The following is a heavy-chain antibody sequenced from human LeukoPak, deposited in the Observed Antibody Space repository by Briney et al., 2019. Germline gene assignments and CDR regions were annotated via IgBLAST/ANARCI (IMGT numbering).Heavy chain of an antibody. V-gene: IGHV3-30*02. CDR2: IREGGSNK. CDR1: GFTFSSYG. CDR3: AKGEHYYDSSGYATPDY. Sequence: GGSLRLSCAASGFTFSSYGMHSVRQAPGKGLEWVAFIREGGSNKYYADSVKGRFTITRDNSKTTLYLQMNSLRAEDTAVYDYAKGEHYYDSSGYATPDYWGQGTLVTVSS. D-gene: IGHD3-22*01. J-gene: IGHJ4*02.